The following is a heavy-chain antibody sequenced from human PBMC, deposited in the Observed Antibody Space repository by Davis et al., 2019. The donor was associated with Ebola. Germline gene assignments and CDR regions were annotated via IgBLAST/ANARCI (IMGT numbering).Heavy chain of an antibody. V-gene: IGHV3-7*03. CDR1: GFSFSSYS. CDR3: ARGVAVSGFYFDN. J-gene: IGHJ4*02. CDR2: IYRDGSEK. D-gene: IGHD6-19*01. Sequence: GGSLRLSCAASGFSFSSYSMSWVRQAPGKGLEWVANIYRDGSEKYYVDSVKGRFTVSRDNANNSLSLQMYSLRAEDTAVYYCARGVAVSGFYFDNWGPGTLVTVSS.